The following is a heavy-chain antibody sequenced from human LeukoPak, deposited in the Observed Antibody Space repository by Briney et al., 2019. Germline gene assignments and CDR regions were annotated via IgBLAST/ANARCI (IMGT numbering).Heavy chain of an antibody. CDR3: ARLRFRGNYDILTGIPV. CDR1: GGSISSSSYY. V-gene: IGHV4-39*07. D-gene: IGHD3-9*01. Sequence: PSETLSLTCTVSGGSISSSSYYWGWLRQPPGKGLEWIGSIYYSGSTYYNPSLKSRATISVDTSQNQFSLKLSSVTAADTAVYYCARLRFRGNYDILTGIPVWGQGTLLTVSS. J-gene: IGHJ4*02. CDR2: IYYSGST.